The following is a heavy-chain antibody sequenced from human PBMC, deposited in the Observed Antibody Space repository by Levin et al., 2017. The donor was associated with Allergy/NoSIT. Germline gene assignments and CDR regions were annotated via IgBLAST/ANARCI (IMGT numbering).Heavy chain of an antibody. CDR2: IYNSGST. CDR3: ARDYAGYYDFGSMAGWFDP. CDR1: GGSASSYY. V-gene: IGHV4-59*02. D-gene: IGHD3-3*01. Sequence: SQTLSLTCSVSGGSASSYYWSWIRQPPGKGLEWIGYIYNSGSTNYNPSLKSRVTISVDTSKNQFSLKLSSVTAADTAVYYCARDYAGYYDFGSMAGWFDPWGQGTLVTVSS. J-gene: IGHJ5*02.